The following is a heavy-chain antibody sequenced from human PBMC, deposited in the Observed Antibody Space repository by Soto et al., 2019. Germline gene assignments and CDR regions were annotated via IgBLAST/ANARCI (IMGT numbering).Heavy chain of an antibody. CDR3: AKFGKDGYSSHYYYYNGMDV. J-gene: IGHJ6*02. CDR1: GGSFSGYY. Sequence: PSETLSLTCAVYGGSFSGYYWSWIRQPPGKGLEWIGEINHSGSTNYNPSLKSRVTISVDTSKNQFSLKLSSVTAADTAVYYCAKFGKDGYSSHYYYYNGMDVGGQGTTVTVSS. D-gene: IGHD5-18*01. CDR2: INHSGST. V-gene: IGHV4-34*01.